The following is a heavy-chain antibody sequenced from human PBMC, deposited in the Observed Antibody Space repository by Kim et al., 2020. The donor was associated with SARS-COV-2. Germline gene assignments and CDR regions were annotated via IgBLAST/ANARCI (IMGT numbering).Heavy chain of an antibody. V-gene: IGHV4-34*01. CDR1: GGSFSGYY. D-gene: IGHD5-12*01. Sequence: SETLSLTCAVYGGSFSGYYWSWIRQPPGKGLEWIGEINHSGSTNYNPSLKSRVTISVDTSKNQFSLKLSSVTAADTAVYYCARWVDSGYDLYYYGMDVWGQGTTVTVSS. CDR2: INHSGST. J-gene: IGHJ6*02. CDR3: ARWVDSGYDLYYYGMDV.